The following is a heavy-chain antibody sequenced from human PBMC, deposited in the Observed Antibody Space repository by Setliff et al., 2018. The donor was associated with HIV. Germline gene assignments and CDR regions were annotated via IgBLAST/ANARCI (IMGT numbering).Heavy chain of an antibody. Sequence: GGSLRLPFAPSGFTFGRNWMSWVRQAPGKGLEWVANLNQDGSEKYYVDSVKGRFTISRDNAKNSVYLQMNSLRAEDTAVYYCARVAGTTFPYYFDYWGQGTLVTVSS. J-gene: IGHJ4*02. D-gene: IGHD1-7*01. CDR1: GFTFGRNW. CDR2: LNQDGSEK. V-gene: IGHV3-7*03. CDR3: ARVAGTTFPYYFDY.